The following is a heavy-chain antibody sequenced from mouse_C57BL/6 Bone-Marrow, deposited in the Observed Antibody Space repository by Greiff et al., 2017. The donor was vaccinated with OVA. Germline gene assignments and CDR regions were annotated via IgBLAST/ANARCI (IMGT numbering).Heavy chain of an antibody. V-gene: IGHV1-54*01. Sequence: QVQLQQSGAELVRPGTSVKVSCKASGYAFTNYLIEWVKQRPGQGLEWIGVINPGSGGTNYNEKFKGKATLTADKSSSTAYMQLSSLTSEDSAVYFCARRGLGSSRHWYFDVWGTGTTVTVSS. D-gene: IGHD1-1*01. J-gene: IGHJ1*03. CDR3: ARRGLGSSRHWYFDV. CDR2: INPGSGGT. CDR1: GYAFTNYL.